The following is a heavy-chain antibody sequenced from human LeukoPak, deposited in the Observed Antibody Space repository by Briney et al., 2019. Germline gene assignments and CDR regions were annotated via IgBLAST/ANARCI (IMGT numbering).Heavy chain of an antibody. CDR2: ISSSSSTI. CDR3: ATYSSLNRREFQY. D-gene: IGHD3-22*01. J-gene: IGHJ1*01. V-gene: IGHV3-48*01. Sequence: GGSLRLSCAASGFTFSTYSMNWVRQAPGRGLEWVSYISSSSSTIYYADSVKGRFTISRDNAKNSLYLQMNSLRAEDTAVYYCATYSSLNRREFQYWGQGTLLTVSS. CDR1: GFTFSTYS.